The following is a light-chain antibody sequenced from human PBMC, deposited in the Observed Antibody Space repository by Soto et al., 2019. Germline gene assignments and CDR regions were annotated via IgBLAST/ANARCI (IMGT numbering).Light chain of an antibody. J-gene: IGLJ1*01. CDR3: VLYMGGGTYV. V-gene: IGLV8-61*01. CDR1: SGSVSTGHF. CDR2: GTN. Sequence: QTVVTQEPSFSVSPGGTVTFTRGLSSGSVSTGHFPSWYQQTPGQAPRTLIYGTNSRSSGVPDRFSGSILGTKAALTITGAQADDESDYYCVLYMGGGTYVFGAGTKVTVL.